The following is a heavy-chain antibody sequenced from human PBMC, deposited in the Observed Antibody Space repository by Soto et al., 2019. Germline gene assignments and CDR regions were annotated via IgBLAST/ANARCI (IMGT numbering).Heavy chain of an antibody. Sequence: PGGSLRLSCAASGFTLSDYYMSWIRQAPGKGLEWISYISSSGSPIYYAHSVKDRFTISRDNAKNSLYLQMNSLRAEDTAVYYCARESTTWNNWFDPWGQGTLVTVSS. D-gene: IGHD1-1*01. CDR1: GFTLSDYY. CDR2: ISSSGSPI. J-gene: IGHJ5*02. CDR3: ARESTTWNNWFDP. V-gene: IGHV3-11*01.